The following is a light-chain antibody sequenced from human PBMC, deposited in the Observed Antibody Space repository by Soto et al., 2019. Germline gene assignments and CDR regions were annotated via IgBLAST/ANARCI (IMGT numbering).Light chain of an antibody. J-gene: IGKJ5*01. CDR1: QSVSSD. Sequence: EIVMTQSPATLSVSPGERATLSCRASQSVSSDLAWYQQKPGQAPRVLIYGASTRATGIPARFSGSGSGTEFTLTISNLQSDDFAVYYCQQRSKWPITFGQGTRLEIK. CDR3: QQRSKWPIT. V-gene: IGKV3-15*01. CDR2: GAS.